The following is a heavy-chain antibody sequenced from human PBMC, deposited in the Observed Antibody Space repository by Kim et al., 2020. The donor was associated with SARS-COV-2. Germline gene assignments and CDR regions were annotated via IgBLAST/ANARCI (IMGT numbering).Heavy chain of an antibody. Sequence: GGSLRLSCAASGFTFSSYAMSWVRQAPGKGLEWVSAISGSGGSTYYADSVKGRFTISRDNSKNTLYLQMNSPRAEDTAVYYCASRRYFARLVITHFDYWGQGTLVTVSS. CDR1: GFTFSSYA. J-gene: IGHJ4*02. CDR3: ASRRYFARLVITHFDY. D-gene: IGHD3-9*01. CDR2: ISGSGGST. V-gene: IGHV3-23*01.